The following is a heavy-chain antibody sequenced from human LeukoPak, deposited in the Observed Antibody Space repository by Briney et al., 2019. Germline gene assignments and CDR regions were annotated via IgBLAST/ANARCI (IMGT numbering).Heavy chain of an antibody. CDR2: IYYSGST. CDR1: GGSISSYY. V-gene: IGHV4-59*01. D-gene: IGHD3-22*01. Sequence: SETLSLTCTVSGGSISSYYWSWIRQPPGKGLEWIGYIYYSGSTNYNPSLKSRVTISVDTSKNQFSLKLSSVTAADTAVYYCARDRAYDSSGSDLRYYGMDVWGQGTTVTVSS. J-gene: IGHJ6*02. CDR3: ARDRAYDSSGSDLRYYGMDV.